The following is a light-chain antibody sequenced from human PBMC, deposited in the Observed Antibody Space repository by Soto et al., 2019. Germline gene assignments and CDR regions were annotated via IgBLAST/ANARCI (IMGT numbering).Light chain of an antibody. CDR2: EVS. V-gene: IGLV2-14*01. J-gene: IGLJ3*02. CDR1: SSDVGGYNY. Sequence: QSALTQPASVSGSPGQSITIYCTGNSSDVGGYNYVSWFQQHPGKAPKLKIYEVSNRPSGVSNRFSGSKSGNTASLTISELQAEDEADYYCTSFTTISTWVFGGGTKLTVL. CDR3: TSFTTISTWV.